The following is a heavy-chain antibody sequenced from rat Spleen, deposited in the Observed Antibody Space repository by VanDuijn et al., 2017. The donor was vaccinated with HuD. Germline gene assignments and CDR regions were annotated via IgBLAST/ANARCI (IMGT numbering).Heavy chain of an antibody. V-gene: IGHV2-27*01. D-gene: IGHD1-11*01. J-gene: IGHJ3*01. CDR3: ARAPYGGYTSHWFAY. CDR1: GFSLTSFH. CDR2: IKNVGNT. Sequence: QVQLRESGPVLVQPSQTLSLTCTVSGFSLTSFHVHWVRQPPGKGLEGMGRIKNVGNTDYNSVLNSRQSISRDTSKSQVFLKMNSLQTEDTATYYCARAPYGGYTSHWFAYWGQGTLVTVSS.